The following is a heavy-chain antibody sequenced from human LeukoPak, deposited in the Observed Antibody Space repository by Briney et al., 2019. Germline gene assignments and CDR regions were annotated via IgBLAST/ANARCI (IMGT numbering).Heavy chain of an antibody. V-gene: IGHV3-7*03. D-gene: IGHD2-15*01. CDR3: AKAPVTTCSGAYCYPFDY. Sequence: PGGSLRLSCAASGFTFSSYWMSWVRQAPGKGLEWVANIKKDGSEKYYVDSVKGRFTISRDNAKTSLYLQMNSLRAGDAAVYYCAKAPVTTCSGAYCYPFDYWRQETLVTVSS. CDR1: GFTFSSYW. CDR2: IKKDGSEK. J-gene: IGHJ4*02.